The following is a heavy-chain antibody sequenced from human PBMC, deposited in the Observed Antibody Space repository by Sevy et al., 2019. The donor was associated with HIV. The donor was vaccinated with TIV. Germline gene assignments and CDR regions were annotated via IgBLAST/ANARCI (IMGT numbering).Heavy chain of an antibody. V-gene: IGHV3-48*01. Sequence: GGSLRLSCAASAFTFSTYAMHWVRQAPGKGLEWVSYISSSSSTIYYADSVKGRFTISRDNAKNSLYLQMNSLRAEDTAVYYCARSLIVASGYGMDVWGQGTTVTVSS. CDR3: ARSLIVASGYGMDV. CDR1: AFTFSTYA. J-gene: IGHJ6*02. CDR2: ISSSSSTI. D-gene: IGHD5-12*01.